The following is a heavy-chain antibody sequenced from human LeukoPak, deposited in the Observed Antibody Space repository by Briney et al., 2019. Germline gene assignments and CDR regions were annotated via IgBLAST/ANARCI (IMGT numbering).Heavy chain of an antibody. CDR2: IKTKSDGGTT. CDR3: AGDYDHFDV. J-gene: IGHJ2*01. V-gene: IGHV3-15*01. Sequence: PGGSLSLSCAASGFTFRNAWMNWVRQAPGQGREWVGRIKTKSDGGTTDYTAPVKGRFTISRDDSKNTLYLQMHSLKIEDTAMYYCAGDYDHFDVWGRGTLVTVSS. CDR1: GFTFRNAW. D-gene: IGHD4-17*01.